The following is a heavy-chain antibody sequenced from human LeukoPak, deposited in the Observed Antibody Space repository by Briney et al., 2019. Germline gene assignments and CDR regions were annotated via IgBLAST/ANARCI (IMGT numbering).Heavy chain of an antibody. V-gene: IGHV3-23*01. J-gene: IGHJ4*02. D-gene: IGHD4-17*01. CDR1: GFTFSSFA. CDR2: ISGSGGST. Sequence: GGSLRLSCAASGFTFSSFAMSWVRQAPGKGLEWVSTISGSGGSTNYADSVKGRFTFPRDNSKNTLYLQMNSLRAEDTAVYYCAKDLPDYGDYIEGYWGQGTLVTVSS. CDR3: AKDLPDYGDYIEGY.